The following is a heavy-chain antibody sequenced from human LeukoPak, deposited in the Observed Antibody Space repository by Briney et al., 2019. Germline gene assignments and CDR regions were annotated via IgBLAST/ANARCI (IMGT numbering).Heavy chain of an antibody. J-gene: IGHJ3*02. CDR2: IYYSGST. CDR3: ARLAGDAFDI. CDR1: GGSISSYY. V-gene: IGHV4-59*01. Sequence: SETLSLTCTVSGGSISSYYWSWVRQPPGKGLEWIGYIYYSGSTNYNPSLKSRVTISVNTSKNQFSLKLSSVTAADTAVYYCARLAGDAFDIWGQGAMVTVSS. D-gene: IGHD3-10*01.